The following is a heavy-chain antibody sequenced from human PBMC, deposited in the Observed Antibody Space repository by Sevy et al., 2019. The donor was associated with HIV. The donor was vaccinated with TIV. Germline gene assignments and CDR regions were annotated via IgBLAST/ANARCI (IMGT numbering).Heavy chain of an antibody. CDR3: ARPDSYSYYGMDV. CDR1: GGSISTSSYY. CDR2: IYYSGST. V-gene: IGHV4-39*01. D-gene: IGHD3-22*01. J-gene: IGHJ6*02. Sequence: SETLSLICTVSGGSISTSSYYWAWIRQPPGKGLEWIGSIYYSGSTYYNPSLKSRVTISVDRSKTQFSLNLRSVTAADTAAYYCARPDSYSYYGMDVWGQGTTVTVSS.